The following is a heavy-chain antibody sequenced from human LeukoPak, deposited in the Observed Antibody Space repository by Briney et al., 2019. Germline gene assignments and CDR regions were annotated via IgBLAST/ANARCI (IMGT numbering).Heavy chain of an antibody. CDR1: GDTFKNYA. CDR2: IIPIFGKA. CDR3: ARESLRPGYCSGGSCFSDRFDP. V-gene: IGHV1-69*06. D-gene: IGHD2-15*01. J-gene: IGHJ5*02. Sequence: SVKVSCKTSGDTFKNYAIAWVRQAPGQGLEWMGGIIPIFGKAKYAEKFQGRVSITADKSTSTSYMELSSLRSNDTAVYYCARESLRPGYCSGGSCFSDRFDPWGQGTLVIVSS.